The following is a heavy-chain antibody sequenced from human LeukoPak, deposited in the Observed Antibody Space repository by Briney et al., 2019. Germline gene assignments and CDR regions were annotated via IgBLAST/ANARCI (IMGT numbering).Heavy chain of an antibody. CDR1: GFTFSDHY. V-gene: IGHV3-11*01. CDR3: ARDPDYGDPE. D-gene: IGHD4-17*01. CDR2: ITSSGSTT. Sequence: GGPLRLSCVASGFTFSDHYMSRFRLSPGKGLEWLSYITSSGSTTDYADSVKGRFTISRDNAKNSMFLQMNSLRPEDTAVYYCARDPDYGDPEWGQGTLVTVSS. J-gene: IGHJ4*02.